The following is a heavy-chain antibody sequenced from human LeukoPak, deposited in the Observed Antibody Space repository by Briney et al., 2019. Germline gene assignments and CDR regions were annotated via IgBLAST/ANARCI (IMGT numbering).Heavy chain of an antibody. CDR2: ISSSSSYI. V-gene: IGHV3-21*01. Sequence: GGSLRLSCAASGFTFSSYSMNWVRQAPGKGLEWVSSISSSSSYIYYADSVKGRFTISRDNAKNSLYLQMNSLRAEDTAVYYCARGSYSSSWYGSEYFQHWGQGTLVTVSS. D-gene: IGHD6-13*01. CDR3: ARGSYSSSWYGSEYFQH. CDR1: GFTFSSYS. J-gene: IGHJ1*01.